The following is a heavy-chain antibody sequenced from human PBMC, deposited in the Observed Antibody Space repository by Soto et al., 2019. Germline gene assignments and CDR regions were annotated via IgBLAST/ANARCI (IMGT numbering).Heavy chain of an antibody. J-gene: IGHJ6*02. Sequence: QVQLVQSGAEVKKPGASVKVSCKASGYTFTSYAINWVRQATGQGLEWMGWMNPNSGNTAYAQKFQGRVTITRNTSISTAYMELSSLRSEDTAVDYCAREKTTRGMDVWGQGTTVTVSS. CDR1: GYTFTSYA. D-gene: IGHD3-10*01. CDR3: AREKTTRGMDV. V-gene: IGHV1-8*01. CDR2: MNPNSGNT.